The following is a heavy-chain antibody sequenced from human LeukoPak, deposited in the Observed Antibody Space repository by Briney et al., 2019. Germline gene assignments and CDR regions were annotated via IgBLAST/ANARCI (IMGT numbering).Heavy chain of an antibody. CDR2: IDTDGTST. CDR1: GFTFSTYW. V-gene: IGHV3-74*01. Sequence: GGSLRLSCAASGFTFSTYWMYWVRQAPGKGLVWVSRIDTDGTSTTYADSVKGRFTISRDNAKNTLYLQMNSLRAEDTAVYYCATEVTGSYYFDYWGQGTLATVST. D-gene: IGHD3-9*01. J-gene: IGHJ4*02. CDR3: ATEVTGSYYFDY.